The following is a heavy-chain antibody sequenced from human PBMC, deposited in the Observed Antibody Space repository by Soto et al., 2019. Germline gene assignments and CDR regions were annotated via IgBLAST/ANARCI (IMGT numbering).Heavy chain of an antibody. J-gene: IGHJ4*02. V-gene: IGHV3-74*01. Sequence: EVQLMESGGGLVQPGGSLRLSCAASGFTFSRYWMHWVRQAPGKGLVWVSRINSDGSSTTYADSVKGRFTIPRDNAKNTLYLQMNSLRAEDTAVYYCVRGEGGWETYWGQGTLVTVSS. CDR3: VRGEGGWETY. CDR1: GFTFSRYW. D-gene: IGHD6-19*01. CDR2: INSDGSST.